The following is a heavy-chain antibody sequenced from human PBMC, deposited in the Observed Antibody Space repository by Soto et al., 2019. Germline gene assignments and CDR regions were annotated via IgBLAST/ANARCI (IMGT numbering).Heavy chain of an antibody. CDR3: ARLPWADYGGIFDP. CDR1: GGSISNYY. Sequence: SETLSLTCTVSGGSISNYYWSWIRHPPGKKLEWIGNIHYSGSTNYNPSLKSRVTISGDTSKNQFSLKLYSVTTADTAMYYCARLPWADYGGIFDPWGQGTLVTV. J-gene: IGHJ5*02. V-gene: IGHV4-59*01. D-gene: IGHD4-17*01. CDR2: IHYSGST.